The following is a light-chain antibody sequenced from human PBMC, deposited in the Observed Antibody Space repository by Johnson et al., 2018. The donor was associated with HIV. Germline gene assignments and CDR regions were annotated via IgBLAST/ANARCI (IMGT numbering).Light chain of an antibody. Sequence: VLTQPPSVSAAPGQKVTISCSGSSSNIGNNYVSWYQQLPGTAPKLLIYENNKRPSGIPDRFSGSKSGTSATLGIPGLPTGDEADYYCGTWDSSLSAYVFGTGTKVTVL. CDR2: ENN. V-gene: IGLV1-51*02. J-gene: IGLJ1*01. CDR1: SSNIGNNY. CDR3: GTWDSSLSAYV.